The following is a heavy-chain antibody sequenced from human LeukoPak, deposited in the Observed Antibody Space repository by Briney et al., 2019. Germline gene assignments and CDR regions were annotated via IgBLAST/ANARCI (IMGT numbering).Heavy chain of an antibody. CDR2: ISFSGRT. CDR3: ARDQADDSSGPSGGTFDC. CDR1: GGSISSGGYY. D-gene: IGHD3-22*01. V-gene: IGHV4-31*03. J-gene: IGHJ4*02. Sequence: SETLSLTCNVSGGSISSGGYYWSWLRHHPGKGLEWMGYISFSGRTYYNPSLKRRVSISVDMSKNQFYLNLSSVTAADTAVYHCARDQADDSSGPSGGTFDCWGPGTLVTVAS.